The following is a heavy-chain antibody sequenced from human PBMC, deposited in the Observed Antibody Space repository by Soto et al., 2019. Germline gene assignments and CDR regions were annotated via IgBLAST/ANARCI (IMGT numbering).Heavy chain of an antibody. CDR3: ATDRGYCTNGVCYSNWFDP. CDR1: GYTLTELS. Sequence: GASVKVSCKVSGYTLTELSMHWVRQAPGKGPDWMGGFDPEDGETIYAQKFQGRVTMTEDTSTDTAYMELSSLRSEDTAVYYCATDRGYCTNGVCYSNWFDPWGQGTLVTVSS. D-gene: IGHD2-8*01. J-gene: IGHJ5*02. CDR2: FDPEDGET. V-gene: IGHV1-24*01.